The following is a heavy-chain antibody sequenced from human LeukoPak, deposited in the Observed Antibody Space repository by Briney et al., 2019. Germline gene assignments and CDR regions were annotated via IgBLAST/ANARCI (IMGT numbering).Heavy chain of an antibody. CDR3: AKGYCRGNSCYDDRGAFDY. Sequence: SETLSLTCSVSGYSISSGSYWGWIRLPPGKGLQWIGSIYHSGSTYYNPSLKSRVTISVDTSKNQFSLKLSSVTAADTAVYYCAKGYCRGNSCYDDRGAFDYWGQGTLVTVSS. J-gene: IGHJ4*02. CDR1: GYSISSGSY. CDR2: IYHSGST. D-gene: IGHD2-2*01. V-gene: IGHV4-38-2*02.